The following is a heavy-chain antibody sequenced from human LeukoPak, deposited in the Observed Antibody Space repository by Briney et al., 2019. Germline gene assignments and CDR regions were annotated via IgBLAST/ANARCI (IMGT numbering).Heavy chain of an antibody. CDR1: GGSMSTSTYY. V-gene: IGHV4-39*01. J-gene: IGHJ5*01. CDR2: IYYSGST. D-gene: IGHD6-25*01. Sequence: SETLSLTCAVSGGSMSTSTYYWGWIRQPPGKGLEWIGNIYYSGSTDSVTTYYNPSLKSRIIISVDTSKNQFSLKLSSVTAADTAIYYCVISSGLNWFDFWGQGTLGIVSS. CDR3: VISSGLNWFDF.